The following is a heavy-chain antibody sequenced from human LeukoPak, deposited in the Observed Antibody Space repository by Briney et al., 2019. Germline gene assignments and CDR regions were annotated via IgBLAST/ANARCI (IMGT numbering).Heavy chain of an antibody. CDR2: ISSSGSTI. J-gene: IGHJ3*02. D-gene: IGHD2-15*01. CDR3: ARDLGDCSGGSCYLPDAFDI. Sequence: GGSLRLSCAASGFTFSSYEMNWVRQAPGKGLEWVSHISSSGSTIYHADSVKGRFTISRDNAKNSLYLQMNSLRAEDTAVYYCARDLGDCSGGSCYLPDAFDIWGQGTMVTVSS. CDR1: GFTFSSYE. V-gene: IGHV3-48*03.